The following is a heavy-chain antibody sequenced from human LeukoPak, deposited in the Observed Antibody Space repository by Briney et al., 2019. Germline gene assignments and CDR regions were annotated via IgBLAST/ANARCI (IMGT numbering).Heavy chain of an antibody. Sequence: GGSLRLSCAASGFTFGSSWMCWVRQAPGRGLERVAIINPDGSKKYYMDSVKGRFTISRDYVKNSLYLQMDSLRAKDTAVYYCARDSAYSAFDYWGQGALVTVSS. CDR3: ARDSAYSAFDY. J-gene: IGHJ4*02. D-gene: IGHD4-11*01. CDR1: GFTFGSSW. CDR2: INPDGSKK. V-gene: IGHV3-7*01.